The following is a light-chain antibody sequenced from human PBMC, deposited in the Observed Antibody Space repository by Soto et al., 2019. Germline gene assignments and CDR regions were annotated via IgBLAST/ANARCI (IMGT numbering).Light chain of an antibody. J-gene: IGKJ3*01. CDR2: AAS. V-gene: IGKV1-39*01. CDR1: QSISSY. Sequence: DLQMTQSPSSLSASVGDRVTITCRASQSISSYLNWYQQKPGKAPKLLIYAASSLQSGVPSRFSGSGSGTDFTLTISSLQPEDFATYYCQQSYSTPLTFGPVTKVDIK. CDR3: QQSYSTPLT.